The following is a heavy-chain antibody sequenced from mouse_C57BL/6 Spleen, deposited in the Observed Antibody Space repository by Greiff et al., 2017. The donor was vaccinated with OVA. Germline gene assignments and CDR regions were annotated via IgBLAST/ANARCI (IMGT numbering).Heavy chain of an antibody. Sequence: VKLMESGAELVKPGASVKISCKASGYAFSSYWMNWVKQRPGTGLEWIGQIYPGDGDTNYNGQFKGNATLTADKSSSTAYMQLSSLTSEDSAVYFSARGSYASRSLDYWGQGTTLTVSS. CDR3: ARGSYASRSLDY. D-gene: IGHD1-1*01. V-gene: IGHV1-80*01. CDR1: GYAFSSYW. CDR2: IYPGDGDT. J-gene: IGHJ2*01.